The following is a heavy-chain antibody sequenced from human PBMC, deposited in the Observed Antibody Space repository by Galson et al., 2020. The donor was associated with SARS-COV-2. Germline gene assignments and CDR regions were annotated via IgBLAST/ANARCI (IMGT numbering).Heavy chain of an antibody. CDR2: IRNDGSDK. Sequence: GGSLRLSCTASGFTFSDYGMNWVRQAPGKGLEWVAFIRNDGSDKYYADSVKGRFTISRDSSKSTLYLQMNSRRPDDTAVYYCAKELSTGGQGTLVTVSS. D-gene: IGHD4-4*01. CDR3: AKELST. CDR1: GFTFSDYG. V-gene: IGHV3-30*02. J-gene: IGHJ4*02.